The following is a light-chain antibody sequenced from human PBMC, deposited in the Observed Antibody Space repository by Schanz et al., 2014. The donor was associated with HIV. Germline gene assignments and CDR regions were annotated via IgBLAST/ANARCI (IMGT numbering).Light chain of an antibody. CDR2: DVS. V-gene: IGLV2-14*03. Sequence: QAALTQPASVSGSPGQSITISCTGTSSDVGGYNYVSWYQQHPGKAPKLMIYDVSNRPSGVSSRFSGSKSGNTASLTISGLQAEDEADYYCGAWDSGRRAVVFGGGTRLTVL. CDR1: SSDVGGYNY. CDR3: GAWDSGRRAVV. J-gene: IGLJ2*01.